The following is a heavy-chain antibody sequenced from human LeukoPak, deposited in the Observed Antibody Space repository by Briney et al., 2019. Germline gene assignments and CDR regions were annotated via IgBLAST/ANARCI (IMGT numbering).Heavy chain of an antibody. J-gene: IGHJ5*02. CDR1: GYTFTGYY. V-gene: IGHV1-2*02. D-gene: IGHD1-7*01. Sequence: ASVKVSCKASGYTFTGYYMHWVRQAPRQGLERMGWINPNSGGTNYAQKFQGRVTMTRDTSISTAYMELSRLRSDDTAVYYCARDLTGTTSGWFDPWGQGTLVTVSS. CDR3: ARDLTGTTSGWFDP. CDR2: INPNSGGT.